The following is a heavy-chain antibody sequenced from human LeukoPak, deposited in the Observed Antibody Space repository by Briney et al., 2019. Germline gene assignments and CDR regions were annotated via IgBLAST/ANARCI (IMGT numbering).Heavy chain of an antibody. V-gene: IGHV4-4*02. D-gene: IGHD6-19*01. CDR1: GDSISNYNW. CDR3: ARLWSSSGWSFGY. J-gene: IGHJ4*02. CDR2: IYHSGST. Sequence: SGTLSLTCAVSGDSISNYNWWNWVRQSPGKGLEWIGEIYHSGSTNYNPSLESRVTISIDKSKNQFSLKLSSMTAADTAVYYCARLWSSSGWSFGYWGQGTLVTVSS.